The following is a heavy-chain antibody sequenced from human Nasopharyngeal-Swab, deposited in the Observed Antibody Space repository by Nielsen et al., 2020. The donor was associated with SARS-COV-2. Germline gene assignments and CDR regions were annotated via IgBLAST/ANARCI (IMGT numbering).Heavy chain of an antibody. V-gene: IGHV3-64*02. CDR2: VSGDGVTT. J-gene: IGHJ4*02. D-gene: IGHD2-8*02. CDR1: GFTFSSFG. CDR3: ARGTPGIPGVDY. Sequence: GESLKISCAASGFTFSSFGMHWVRQAPGKGLEYLSAVSGDGVTTHYADSLKGRFTISRDNSKNTVYLQLGSLTAEDMAVYFCARGTPGIPGVDYWGQGTPVTVSS.